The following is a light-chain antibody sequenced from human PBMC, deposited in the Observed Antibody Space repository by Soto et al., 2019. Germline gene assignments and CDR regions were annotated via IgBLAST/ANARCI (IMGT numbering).Light chain of an antibody. CDR3: SSYTSSSTPSDV. V-gene: IGLV2-14*01. CDR2: DVS. Sequence: QSVLTQPASVSGSPGQSITISCTGTSSDVGGYNYVSWYQQHPGKAPKLMIYDVSNRPSGVSNRFSGSKSGNTASLTISGLQAEDEADYYCSSYTSSSTPSDVFGTGTKVTVL. J-gene: IGLJ1*01. CDR1: SSDVGGYNY.